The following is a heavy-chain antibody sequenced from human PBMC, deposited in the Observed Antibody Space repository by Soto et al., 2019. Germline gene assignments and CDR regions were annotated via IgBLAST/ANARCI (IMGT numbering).Heavy chain of an antibody. V-gene: IGHV3-30*18. CDR3: AKELLHFRYYYYYGMDV. Sequence: QVQLVESGGGVVQPGRSLRLSCAASGFTFSSYVMHWVRQAPGKGLEWGAVISYDGSNKYYADSVKGRFTISRDNSKNTLYLQMNSLRAEDTAVYYCAKELLHFRYYYYYGMDVWGQGTTVTVSS. CDR1: GFTFSSYV. D-gene: IGHD3-3*02. CDR2: ISYDGSNK. J-gene: IGHJ6*02.